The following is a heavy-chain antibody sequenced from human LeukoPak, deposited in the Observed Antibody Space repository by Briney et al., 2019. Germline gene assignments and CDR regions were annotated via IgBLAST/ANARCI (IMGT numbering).Heavy chain of an antibody. D-gene: IGHD5-18*01. V-gene: IGHV4-59*01. CDR1: GGSISSYD. Sequence: PSETLSLTCTVSGGSISSYDWSWVRQPPGKGLEWVGYIYYSGSTNYNPSLKSRVTISVDTSKNQFSLKLSSVTAADTAVYYCARVGGGYSYGYSFDYWGQGTLVTVSS. CDR3: ARVGGGYSYGYSFDY. CDR2: IYYSGST. J-gene: IGHJ4*02.